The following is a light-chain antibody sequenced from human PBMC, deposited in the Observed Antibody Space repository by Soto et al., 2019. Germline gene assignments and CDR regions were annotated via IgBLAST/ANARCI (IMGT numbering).Light chain of an antibody. V-gene: IGLV1-40*01. CDR2: ANN. CDR3: QSYDNSLSAYV. CDR1: SSNIGAHYD. Sequence: QSALTQPPSVSGAPGQRVTISCTGSSSNIGAHYDVHWYQQLPGTAPKLLIYANNNRPSGVPDRFSGSKSATSASLAITGLQAEDEADYYCQSYDNSLSAYVFGTGTKLTVL. J-gene: IGLJ1*01.